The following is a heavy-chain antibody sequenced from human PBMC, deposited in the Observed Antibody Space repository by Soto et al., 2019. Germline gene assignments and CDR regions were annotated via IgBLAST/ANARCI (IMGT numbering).Heavy chain of an antibody. CDR1: GFTLSNYW. Sequence: GGSLRLSCAASGFTLSNYWMHWARQAPGKGLVWVSRISSDGSSTNYADSVKGRFTISRDNAKDTLHLQMNSLRAEDTAVYYCARVPYCSSSSCYSYFDSWGQGTLVTGSS. CDR3: ARVPYCSSSSCYSYFDS. V-gene: IGHV3-74*01. J-gene: IGHJ4*02. D-gene: IGHD2-2*01. CDR2: ISSDGSST.